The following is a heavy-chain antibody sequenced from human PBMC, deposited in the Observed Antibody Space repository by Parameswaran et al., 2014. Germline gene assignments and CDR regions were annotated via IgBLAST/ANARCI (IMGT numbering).Heavy chain of an antibody. Sequence: VRQMPGKGLEWMGSIHPGDSDARNSPSFQGQVTISADKSISTAYLQWSSLKASDTAMYYCARRSMTTSYFDYWGQGTLVTVSS. J-gene: IGHJ4*02. V-gene: IGHV5-51*01. CDR2: IHPGDSDA. CDR3: ARRSMTTSYFDY. D-gene: IGHD4-17*01.